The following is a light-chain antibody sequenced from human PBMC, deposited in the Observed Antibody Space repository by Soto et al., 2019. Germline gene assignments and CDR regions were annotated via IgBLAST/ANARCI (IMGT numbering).Light chain of an antibody. J-gene: IGKJ4*01. V-gene: IGKV1-9*01. CDR3: TETRCHPST. CDR2: EAS. CDR1: QGINSY. Sequence: FTQSPTSLSASVGGRVTLSFLPSQGINSYLAWYQQKPGKVPQLLIYEASILQSGVPSRFSGSGSGTDFTLTISILQAEDVVTYCSTETRCHPSTFGGGTKV.